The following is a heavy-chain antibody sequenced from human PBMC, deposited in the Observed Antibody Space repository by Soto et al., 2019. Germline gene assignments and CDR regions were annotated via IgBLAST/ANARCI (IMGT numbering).Heavy chain of an antibody. CDR1: GFTVSSNY. J-gene: IGHJ5*02. Sequence: PGGSLRLSCAASGFTVSSNYMSWVRQAPGKGLEWVSVIYSGGSTYYADSVKGRFTISRDNSKNTLYLQMNSLRAEDTAVYYCARDLTSMVREKNWFDPWGQGTLVTVSS. CDR3: ARDLTSMVREKNWFDP. CDR2: IYSGGST. D-gene: IGHD3-10*01. V-gene: IGHV3-66*01.